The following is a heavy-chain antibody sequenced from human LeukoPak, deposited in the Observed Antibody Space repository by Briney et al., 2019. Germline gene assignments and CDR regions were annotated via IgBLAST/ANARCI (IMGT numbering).Heavy chain of an antibody. CDR3: ARDRAGGTKRGGAFDI. J-gene: IGHJ3*02. Sequence: SETLSLTCTVSGGSISSYYWSWIRQPPGKGLEWIGYIYYSGSTNYNPSLKSRVTISVDTSKNQFSLKLSSVTAADTAVYYCARDRAGGTKRGGAFDIWGQGTMVTVSS. D-gene: IGHD1-26*01. CDR1: GGSISSYY. V-gene: IGHV4-59*01. CDR2: IYYSGST.